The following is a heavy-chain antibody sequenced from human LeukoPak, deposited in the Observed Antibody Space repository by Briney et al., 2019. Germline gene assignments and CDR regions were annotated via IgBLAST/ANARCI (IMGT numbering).Heavy chain of an antibody. CDR2: MNPNSGNT. D-gene: IGHD6-19*01. V-gene: IGHV1-8*01. CDR1: GYTFTSYD. CDR3: ARGGSSGRTSYYYAMDV. Sequence: ASVKVSCKASGYTFTSYDINWVRQATGQGLEWMGWMNPNSGNTGYAQKFQGRVTMTRNTSISTAYMELSSLRSEDTAVYYCARGGSSGRTSYYYAMDVWGQGTTVTVSS. J-gene: IGHJ6*02.